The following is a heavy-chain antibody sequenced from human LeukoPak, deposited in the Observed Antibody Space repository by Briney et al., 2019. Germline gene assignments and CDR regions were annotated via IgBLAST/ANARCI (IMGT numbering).Heavy chain of an antibody. J-gene: IGHJ4*02. Sequence: GASVKVSCKASGYTFTGHYMHWVRQAPGQGLEWMGWINPNSGGTNYAQKFQGRVTMTRDTPISTAYMELSRMRSDDTAVYYCARDSAGDLDSWGQGTLVTVSS. CDR1: GYTFTGHY. CDR2: INPNSGGT. CDR3: ARDSAGDLDS. V-gene: IGHV1-2*02. D-gene: IGHD7-27*01.